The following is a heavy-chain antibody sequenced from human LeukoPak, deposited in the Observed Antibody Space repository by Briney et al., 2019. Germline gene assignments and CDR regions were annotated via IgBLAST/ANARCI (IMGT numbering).Heavy chain of an antibody. CDR3: TRVVYIDEGIDY. D-gene: IGHD5/OR15-5a*01. CDR2: IKQDGSKK. V-gene: IGHV3-7*04. Sequence: GGSLRLSCVASGFPFSSYWMTWVRQAPGKGLEWVANIKQDGSKKSYVDSVKGRFTISRDNAKNSLYLQMNSLRAEDTAIYYCTRVVYIDEGIDYWGQGTLVTVSS. J-gene: IGHJ4*02. CDR1: GFPFSSYW.